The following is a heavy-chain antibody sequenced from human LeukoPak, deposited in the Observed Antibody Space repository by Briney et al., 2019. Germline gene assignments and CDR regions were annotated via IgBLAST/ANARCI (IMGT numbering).Heavy chain of an antibody. D-gene: IGHD3-9*01. V-gene: IGHV3-7*01. CDR1: GFSLSTYW. Sequence: GGSLRLSCAASGFSLSTYWMSWVRQAPGKGLEWVANIKQDGSEQYYGDSVKGRFTISRDNANNSLFLLMDSLTAEDTAVYYCAREGRWRYDILTGYFDYWGQGILVTVSS. J-gene: IGHJ4*02. CDR3: AREGRWRYDILTGYFDY. CDR2: IKQDGSEQ.